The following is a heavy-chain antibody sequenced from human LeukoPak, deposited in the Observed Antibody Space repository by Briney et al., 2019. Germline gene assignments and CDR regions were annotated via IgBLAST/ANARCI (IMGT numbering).Heavy chain of an antibody. V-gene: IGHV1-69*06. CDR1: GGTFSSYA. J-gene: IGHJ3*02. Sequence: SVKVSCKASGGTFSSYAITWVRQAPGQGLEWMGGIIPIFGTTNYAQKFQGRVTITADKSTSTAYMELSSLRSEDTAVYYCARGAQWLAPDDAFDIWGQGTMVTVSS. CDR3: ARGAQWLAPDDAFDI. CDR2: IIPIFGTT. D-gene: IGHD6-19*01.